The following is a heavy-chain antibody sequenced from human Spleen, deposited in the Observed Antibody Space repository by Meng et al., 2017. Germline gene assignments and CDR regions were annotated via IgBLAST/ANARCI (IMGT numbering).Heavy chain of an antibody. CDR3: ARATVGTGWFDP. Sequence: QVQLQQWGAGLLKPSETLSLTGGVYGGSFSGYSWNWIRQPPGKGLEWIGEINHRGRTNYNPSLKSRVTISVDTSKNQFSLRLSSMTAADTALYYCARATVGTGWFDPWGQGTLVTVSS. V-gene: IGHV4-34*01. CDR1: GGSFSGYS. CDR2: INHRGRT. D-gene: IGHD6-13*01. J-gene: IGHJ5*02.